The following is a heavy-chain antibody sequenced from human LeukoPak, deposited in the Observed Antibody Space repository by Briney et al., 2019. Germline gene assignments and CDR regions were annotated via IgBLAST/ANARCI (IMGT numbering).Heavy chain of an antibody. CDR2: ISSSSSHI. CDR1: GFTFSSYS. V-gene: IGHV3-21*01. Sequence: GGSLRLSCAASGFTFSSYSMNWVRQAPGKGLEWVSSISSSSSHIYYADSAKGRFTISRDNAKNSLYLQMNSLRAEDTAVYYCARDRDYDTLTGYYYNWFDPWGQGTLVTVSS. CDR3: ARDRDYDTLTGYYYNWFDP. D-gene: IGHD3-9*01. J-gene: IGHJ5*02.